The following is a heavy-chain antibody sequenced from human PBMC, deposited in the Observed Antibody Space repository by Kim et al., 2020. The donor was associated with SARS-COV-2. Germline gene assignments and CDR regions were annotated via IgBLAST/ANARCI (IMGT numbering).Heavy chain of an antibody. Sequence: DYAGSVKMPITINADTSKNQFSLQLNSVSPEDTAVYYCARDTPGQKAYDIWGQGTMVTVSS. CDR3: ARDTPGQKAYDI. V-gene: IGHV6-1*01. J-gene: IGHJ3*02.